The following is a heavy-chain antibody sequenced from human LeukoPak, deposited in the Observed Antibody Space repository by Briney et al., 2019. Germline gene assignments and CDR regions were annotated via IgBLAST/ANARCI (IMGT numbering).Heavy chain of an antibody. CDR1: AFNVSTNY. Sequence: GGSLRLSCAASAFNVSTNYMSWVRQAPGKGLEWVSVIYSGGGTYYADSVKGRFSISRDKSKNMLYLQMNSLRAEDTAVYYCARVGYNSGWYRLWGQGTLVTVSS. D-gene: IGHD6-19*01. V-gene: IGHV3-66*01. CDR3: ARVGYNSGWYRL. CDR2: IYSGGGT. J-gene: IGHJ4*02.